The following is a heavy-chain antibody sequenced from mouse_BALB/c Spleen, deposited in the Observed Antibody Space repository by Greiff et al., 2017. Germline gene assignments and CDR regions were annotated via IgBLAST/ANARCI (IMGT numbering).Heavy chain of an antibody. J-gene: IGHJ3*01. D-gene: IGHD2-14*01. CDR2: ISSGGGNT. Sequence: EVNLVESGGGLVKPGGSLKLSCAASGFTFSSYTMSWVRQTPEKRLEWVATISSGGGNTYYPDSVKGRFTISRDNAKNNLYLQMSSLRSEDTALYYCARSYRYDVRSFAYWGQGTLVTVSA. V-gene: IGHV5-9*03. CDR1: GFTFSSYT. CDR3: ARSYRYDVRSFAY.